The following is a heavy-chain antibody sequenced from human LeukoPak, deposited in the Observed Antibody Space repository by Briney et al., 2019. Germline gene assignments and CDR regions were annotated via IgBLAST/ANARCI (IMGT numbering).Heavy chain of an antibody. J-gene: IGHJ4*02. V-gene: IGHV4-34*09. CDR1: GGSFSGYY. Sequence: SETLSLTCAVYGGSFSGYYWSWIRQPPGKGLEWIGEINHSGSTNYNPSLKSRVTISVDTSKNQFSLKLSSVTAADTAVYYCARTTVTTLDYWGQGTLVTVSS. CDR2: INHSGST. CDR3: ARTTVTTLDY. D-gene: IGHD4-17*01.